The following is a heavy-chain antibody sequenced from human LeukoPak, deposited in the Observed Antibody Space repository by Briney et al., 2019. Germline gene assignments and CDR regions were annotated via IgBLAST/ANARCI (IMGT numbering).Heavy chain of an antibody. CDR2: IYPSDSDS. D-gene: IGHD4-23*01. CDR3: ARLYGGNSFDY. CDR1: GYIFTTSW. V-gene: IGHV5-51*01. J-gene: IGHJ4*02. Sequence: GESLKLSCKGSGYIFTTSWIGWVRQMPGKGLVWMGIIYPSDSDSRYSPSFQGQVSISVDKSISTAYLQWSSLKASDTAMYYCARLYGGNSFDYWGQGTLVTVSS.